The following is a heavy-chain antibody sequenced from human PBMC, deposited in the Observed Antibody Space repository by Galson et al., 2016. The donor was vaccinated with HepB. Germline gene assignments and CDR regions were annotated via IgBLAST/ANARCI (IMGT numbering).Heavy chain of an antibody. J-gene: IGHJ6*02. CDR3: ARGQVGLDV. Sequence: LRLSCAASGFPLSGYGMHWVRQAPGKGLEWIGEINHSGSTHDNPSLKSRVTMSVDTSKKQFSMKLTSVTAADTAVYYCARGQVGLDVWGQGTTVTVSS. CDR1: GFPLSGYG. V-gene: IGHV4-34*01. CDR2: INHSGST.